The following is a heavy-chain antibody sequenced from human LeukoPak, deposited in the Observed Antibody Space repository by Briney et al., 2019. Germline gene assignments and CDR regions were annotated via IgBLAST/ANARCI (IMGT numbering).Heavy chain of an antibody. V-gene: IGHV4-38-2*02. Sequence: SETLSLTCTVSGYSISSGYYWGWIRQPPGKGLEWIGSIYHSGSTYYNPSLKSRVTISVDTSKNQFSLKLSSVTAADTAVYYCARVYDYVWGSYRSLGYYFDYWGQGTLVTVSS. CDR3: ARVYDYVWGSYRSLGYYFDY. J-gene: IGHJ4*02. CDR1: GYSISSGYY. CDR2: IYHSGST. D-gene: IGHD3-16*02.